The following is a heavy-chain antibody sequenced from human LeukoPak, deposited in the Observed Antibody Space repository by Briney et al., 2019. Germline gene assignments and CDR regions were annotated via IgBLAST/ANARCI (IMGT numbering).Heavy chain of an antibody. V-gene: IGHV1-2*04. J-gene: IGHJ4*02. CDR3: ARVLRYFDWPDY. CDR2: INPNSGGT. CDR1: GYTFTGYY. Sequence: GASAKVSCKASGYTFTGYYMHWVRQAPGQGLEWMGWINPNSGGTNYAQKFQGWVTMTRDTSISTAYMELSRLRSDDTAVYYCARVLRYFDWPDYWGQGTLVTVSS. D-gene: IGHD3-9*01.